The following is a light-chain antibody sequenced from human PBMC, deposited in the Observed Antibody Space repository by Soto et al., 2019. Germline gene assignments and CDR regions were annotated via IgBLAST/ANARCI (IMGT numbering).Light chain of an antibody. V-gene: IGKV4-1*01. CDR3: QQYYTSWWT. Sequence: DIVMTQSPDSLAVSLGERATINCKSSQSVLYSSNNKNYLAWYQQKPGQPPKLLIYWASTRESGVPDRFSSGGSGTDFTLTINSRQAEDVAVYYCQQYYTSWWTFGQGTKVEIK. CDR2: WAS. J-gene: IGKJ1*01. CDR1: QSVLYSSNNKNY.